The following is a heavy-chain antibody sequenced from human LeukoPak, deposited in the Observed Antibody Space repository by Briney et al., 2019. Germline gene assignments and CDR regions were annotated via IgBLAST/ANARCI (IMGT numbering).Heavy chain of an antibody. CDR3: TRALGYDFWDLMY. Sequence: GSLRLSCRASGFTFGDYAMSWVRQAPGKGLEWVGFIRSKAYGGTTEYAASVKGRFTISRDDSKSIAYLQMNSRETEDTAVYYCTRALGYDFWDLMYWGQGTLVTVSS. CDR2: IRSKAYGGTT. CDR1: GFTFGDYA. V-gene: IGHV3-49*04. J-gene: IGHJ4*02. D-gene: IGHD3-3*01.